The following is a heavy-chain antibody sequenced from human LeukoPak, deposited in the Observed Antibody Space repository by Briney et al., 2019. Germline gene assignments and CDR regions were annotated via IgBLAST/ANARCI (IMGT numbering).Heavy chain of an antibody. Sequence: SETLSLTCTVSGGSISSYYWSWIRQPAGKGLEWIGRIYTSGSTNYNPSLKSRVTMSVDTSKNQFSLKLSSVTAADTAVYYCARDLRLGYCSSTSCYLDYYYGMDVWGQGTTVTVSS. J-gene: IGHJ6*02. V-gene: IGHV4-4*07. D-gene: IGHD2-2*01. CDR3: ARDLRLGYCSSTSCYLDYYYGMDV. CDR1: GGSISSYY. CDR2: IYTSGST.